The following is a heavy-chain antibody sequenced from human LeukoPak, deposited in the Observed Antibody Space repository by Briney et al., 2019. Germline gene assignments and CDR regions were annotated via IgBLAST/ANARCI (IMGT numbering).Heavy chain of an antibody. D-gene: IGHD2-15*01. CDR3: ARPSWSDDAFDI. CDR2: INHSGSA. CDR1: GGSFSGYY. J-gene: IGHJ3*02. Sequence: SETLSLTCAVSGGSFSGYYWTWIRQPPGKGLEWIGEINHSGSANYNPSLKSRVTISLDTSKNQFSLNLSSVTAADTAVYYCARPSWSDDAFDIWGQGTMVTVSS. V-gene: IGHV4-34*01.